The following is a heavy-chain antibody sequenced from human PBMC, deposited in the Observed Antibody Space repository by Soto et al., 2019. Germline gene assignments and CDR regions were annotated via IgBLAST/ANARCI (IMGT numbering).Heavy chain of an antibody. V-gene: IGHV2-5*01. CDR2: LYWNDDR. J-gene: IGHJ4*02. D-gene: IGHD1-26*01. CDR3: AHSASVPCCYYFDS. CDR1: GFSLSSIGVA. Sequence: GPTLVNPTQTLTLTCTFSGFSLSSIGVAVGWIRQPPGKALEWLALLYWNDDRRYSPSLKSRLTITKDTSKNQVVLTMTNMDPADTATYYCAHSASVPCCYYFDSWGQGTLVTVSS.